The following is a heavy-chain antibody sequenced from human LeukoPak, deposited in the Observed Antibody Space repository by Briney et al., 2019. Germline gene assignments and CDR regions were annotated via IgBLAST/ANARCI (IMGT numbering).Heavy chain of an antibody. CDR1: GYSFPSYW. CDR3: ARRGYTYGSRVANWFDP. Sequence: GESLKISCKGSGYSFPSYWIGWVRQMPGKGLEWMGIIYPVNSDTRYSPSFQGQVTISADKSINTAYLQRSSLKASDTAMYYCARRGYTYGSRVANWFDPWGQGTLVTVSS. CDR2: IYPVNSDT. V-gene: IGHV5-51*01. J-gene: IGHJ5*02. D-gene: IGHD5-18*01.